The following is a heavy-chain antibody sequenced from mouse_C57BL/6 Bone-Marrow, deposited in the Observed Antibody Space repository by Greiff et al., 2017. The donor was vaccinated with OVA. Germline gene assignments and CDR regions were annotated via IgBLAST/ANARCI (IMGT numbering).Heavy chain of an antibody. CDR3: ARDDGYPSWCAY. V-gene: IGHV1-81*01. Sequence: VQLQESGAELARPGASVKLSCKASGYTFTSYGISWVKQRPGQGLEWIGEIYPRSGITYYTEKFKGKATLTADKSSSTDDMELRILTSEDSAVYFCARDDGYPSWCAYWGQGTLVTVSA. D-gene: IGHD2-3*01. CDR1: GYTFTSYG. J-gene: IGHJ3*01. CDR2: IYPRSGIT.